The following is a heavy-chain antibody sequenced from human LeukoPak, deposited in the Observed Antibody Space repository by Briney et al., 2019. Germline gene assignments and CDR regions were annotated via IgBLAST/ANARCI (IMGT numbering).Heavy chain of an antibody. V-gene: IGHV3-15*01. CDR3: ATSPQLNPFDI. J-gene: IGHJ3*02. CDR1: GFTFSNAW. CDR2: IKSKTHGGTT. Sequence: GSLRLSCAASGFTFSNAWMNWVRQAPGKGLEWVGRIKSKTHGGTTDYAAPVKGRFTISRDDSKNTVYVQMNSLNTEDTAVYYCATSPQLNPFDIWGQGTMVTVSS.